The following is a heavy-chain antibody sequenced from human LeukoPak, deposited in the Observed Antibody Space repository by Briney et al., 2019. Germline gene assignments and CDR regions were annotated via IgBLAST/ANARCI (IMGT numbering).Heavy chain of an antibody. D-gene: IGHD6-19*01. Sequence: GGSLRLSCAASGFTFSGSAMHWVRQASGKGLEWVGRIRSKANNYATAYAASVKGRFTISRDDSKNMAYLQMNSLKTEDTAVYYCTSAIAVAGTLLDYWGQGTLVIVSS. CDR3: TSAIAVAGTLLDY. V-gene: IGHV3-73*01. J-gene: IGHJ4*02. CDR2: IRSKANNYAT. CDR1: GFTFSGSA.